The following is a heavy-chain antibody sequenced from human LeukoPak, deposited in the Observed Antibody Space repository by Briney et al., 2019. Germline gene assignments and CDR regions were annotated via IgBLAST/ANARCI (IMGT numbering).Heavy chain of an antibody. Sequence: GGSLRLSCAASGFTFSTYWMSWVRQAPGKGLEWVANTKEDGGEKYYVDSVKGRFTISRDNAKNSLYLQMNSLRAEDTAVYYCARAVVVPAAKANYMDVWGKGTTVTISS. CDR1: GFTFSTYW. CDR3: ARAVVVPAAKANYMDV. V-gene: IGHV3-7*03. J-gene: IGHJ6*03. CDR2: TKEDGGEK. D-gene: IGHD2-2*01.